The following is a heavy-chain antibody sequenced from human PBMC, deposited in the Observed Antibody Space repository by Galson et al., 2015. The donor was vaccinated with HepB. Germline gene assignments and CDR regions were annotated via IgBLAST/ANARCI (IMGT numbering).Heavy chain of an antibody. V-gene: IGHV1-18*01. J-gene: IGHJ5*02. CDR1: GSTFTSYG. D-gene: IGHD4-17*01. CDR3: ARDIDDDYGDYGRWFDP. CDR2: ISAYNGNT. Sequence: SVKVSCKASGSTFTSYGISWVRQAPGQGLEWMGWISAYNGNTNYAQKLQGRVTMTTDTSTSTAYMELRSLRSDDTAVYYCARDIDDDYGDYGRWFDPWGQGTLVTASS.